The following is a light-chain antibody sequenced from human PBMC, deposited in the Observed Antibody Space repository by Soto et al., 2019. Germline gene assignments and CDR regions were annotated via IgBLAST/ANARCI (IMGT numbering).Light chain of an antibody. CDR3: QQYGSSPLT. CDR2: GAS. V-gene: IGKV3-20*01. CDR1: QSVSSSY. J-gene: IGKJ4*01. Sequence: EIVLTQSPCTLSLSPGERATLSCRASQSVSSSYLAWYQQKPGQAPRLLIYGASSRATGMPDRFSGSGSGTDFTLTISRLEPEDFAVYYCQQYGSSPLTFGGGTKVDIK.